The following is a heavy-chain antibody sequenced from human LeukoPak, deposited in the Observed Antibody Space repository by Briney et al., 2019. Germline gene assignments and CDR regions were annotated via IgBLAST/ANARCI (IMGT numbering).Heavy chain of an antibody. Sequence: SETLSLTCTVSGYSISSGYSWGWIRQTPGKGLEWIGSIDHSGSTYYNPSLSGRVTISVDTSENQFSLKLSSVTAADTAVYYCASEGVDCSSTSCYTVDYWGQGTLVTVSS. J-gene: IGHJ4*02. CDR1: GYSISSGYS. CDR2: IDHSGST. CDR3: ASEGVDCSSTSCYTVDY. D-gene: IGHD2-2*02. V-gene: IGHV4-38-2*02.